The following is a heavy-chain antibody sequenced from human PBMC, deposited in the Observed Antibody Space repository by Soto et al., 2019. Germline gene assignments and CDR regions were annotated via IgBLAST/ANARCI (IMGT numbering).Heavy chain of an antibody. CDR3: VIVYYDSSGYYLKPLGAFDI. J-gene: IGHJ3*02. CDR2: ISGSGGST. V-gene: IGHV3-23*01. D-gene: IGHD3-22*01. Sequence: GGSLRLSCAASGFTFSSYAMSWVRQAPGKGLEWVSAISGSGGSTYYADSVKGRFTISRDNSKNTLYLQMNSLRAEDTAVYHCVIVYYDSSGYYLKPLGAFDIWGQGTMVTVSS. CDR1: GFTFSSYA.